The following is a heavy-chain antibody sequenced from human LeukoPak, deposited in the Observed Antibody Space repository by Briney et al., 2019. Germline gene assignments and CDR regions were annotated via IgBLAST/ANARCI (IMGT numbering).Heavy chain of an antibody. CDR1: GGSISSSSYY. D-gene: IGHD6-13*01. CDR2: IYYSGST. J-gene: IGHJ4*02. Sequence: SETLSLTCTVSGGSISSSSYYWGWIRQPPGKGLEWIGSIYYSGSTYYNPSLKSRVTISVDTSKNQFSLKLSSVTAADTAVYYCARVGWVGSSWGYYFDYWGQGTLVTVSS. CDR3: ARVGWVGSSWGYYFDY. V-gene: IGHV4-39*07.